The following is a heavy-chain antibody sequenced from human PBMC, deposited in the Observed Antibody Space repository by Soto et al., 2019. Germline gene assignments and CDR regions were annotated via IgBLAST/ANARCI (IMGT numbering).Heavy chain of an antibody. CDR3: AKDHSMVRGVTYFDY. CDR2: ISGSGGTT. J-gene: IGHJ4*02. Sequence: EVQLLESGGGLVQPGGSLRLSCAASGFTFSSYAMSWVRQAPGKGLEWVSAISGSGGTTYYAASVKGRFTISRDNSKSTLYLLMTSLRAEDTAVYYCAKDHSMVRGVTYFDYWGQGTLVTVSS. CDR1: GFTFSSYA. D-gene: IGHD3-10*01. V-gene: IGHV3-23*01.